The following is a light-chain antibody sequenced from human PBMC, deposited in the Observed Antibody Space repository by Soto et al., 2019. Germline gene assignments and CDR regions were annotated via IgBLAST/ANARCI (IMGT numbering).Light chain of an antibody. V-gene: IGLV1-40*01. Sequence: QAVVTQPPSVSGAPGQRVTISCTGSSSNIGAGHDVHWYQHLPGTTPKLLIYGNGNRPSGVPDRFSGSKSDTSASLAITGLQAEDEADYYCQSYDSSLSGSEVFGTGTKLTVL. CDR3: QSYDSSLSGSEV. CDR1: SSNIGAGHD. J-gene: IGLJ1*01. CDR2: GNG.